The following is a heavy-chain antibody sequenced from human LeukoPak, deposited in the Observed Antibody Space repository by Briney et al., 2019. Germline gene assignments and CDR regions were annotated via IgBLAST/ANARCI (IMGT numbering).Heavy chain of an antibody. CDR1: GYSFTSYW. CDR3: ARLVTDFGVDY. V-gene: IGHV5-51*01. D-gene: IGHD2-8*01. J-gene: IGHJ4*02. Sequence: GESLKISCKGSGYSFTSYWIGWVRQMPGKGLEWMGIIYPGDSDTRYSPSFQGQFTISADKSISTAYLQWSSLKAWDTAMDYCARLVTDFGVDYWGQGTLVTVSS. CDR2: IYPGDSDT.